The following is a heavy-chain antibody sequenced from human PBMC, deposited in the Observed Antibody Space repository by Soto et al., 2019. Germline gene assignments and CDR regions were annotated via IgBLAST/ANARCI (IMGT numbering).Heavy chain of an antibody. J-gene: IGHJ3*02. D-gene: IGHD4-17*01. CDR2: INPSGGST. CDR1: GYTFTSYY. Sequence: ASVKVSCKASGYTFTSYYMHWVRQAPRQGLEWMGIINPSGGSTSYAQKFQGRVTMTRDTSTSTVYMELSSLRSEDTAVYYCARDRALSGDYPHDAFDIWGQGTMVTVSS. V-gene: IGHV1-46*01. CDR3: ARDRALSGDYPHDAFDI.